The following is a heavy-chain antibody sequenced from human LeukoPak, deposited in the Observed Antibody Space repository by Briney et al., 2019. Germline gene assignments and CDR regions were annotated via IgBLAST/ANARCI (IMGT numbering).Heavy chain of an antibody. J-gene: IGHJ4*02. CDR2: INPNSGGT. D-gene: IGHD1-26*01. CDR1: GYTFTGYY. V-gene: IGHV1-2*04. Sequence: ASVKVSCKASGYTFTGYYMHWVRQAPGQGLEWMGWINPNSGGTNYAQKFQGWVTMTRDTSISTAYMELSRLRSDDTAVYYCARAGVWDSGSYGDYWGQGTLVTVSS. CDR3: ARAGVWDSGSYGDY.